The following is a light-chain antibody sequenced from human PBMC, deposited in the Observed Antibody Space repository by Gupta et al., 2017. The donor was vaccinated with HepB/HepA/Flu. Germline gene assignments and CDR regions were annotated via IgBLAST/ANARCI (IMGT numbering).Light chain of an antibody. J-gene: IGLJ2*01. CDR1: TSDVGGYDY. CDR3: SSYTTSSTL. V-gene: IGLV2-14*03. Sequence: QFALTQPASVSGSPGQSITISCTGTTSDVGGYDYVSWYQQHPGKAPKLMIYAVNNRPSGVSNRFSGSKSGNSASLTISGLQAEDEADYYCSSYTTSSTLFGGGTKLTVL. CDR2: AVN.